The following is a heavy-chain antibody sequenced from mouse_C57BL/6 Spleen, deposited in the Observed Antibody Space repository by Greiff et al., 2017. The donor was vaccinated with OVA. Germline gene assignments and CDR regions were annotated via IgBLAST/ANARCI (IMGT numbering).Heavy chain of an antibody. Sequence: QVQLKESGPGILQPSQTLSLTCSFSGFSLSTFGMGVGWLRPPSGKGLEWLAYIWWDDDKYYNPALKSRLTISKDTSKNQVFLKIANVDTADTATYYCARMGGNYDYLDDWGTGTTVTVSS. CDR3: ARMGGNYDYLDD. D-gene: IGHD2-1*01. CDR2: IWWDDDK. CDR1: GFSLSTFGMG. V-gene: IGHV8-8*01. J-gene: IGHJ1*03.